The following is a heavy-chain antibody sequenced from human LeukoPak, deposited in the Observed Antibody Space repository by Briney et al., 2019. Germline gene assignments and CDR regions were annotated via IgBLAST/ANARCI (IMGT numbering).Heavy chain of an antibody. Sequence: PSETLSLTCTVSGGSIRSYHWSWIRPPAGKGLEWVGLIYTSGNTKYNSSLKSRVSMSVDTSKNQFSLKLRSVTAADTAVYFCASLGSGRFFDLWGRGTLVTVSS. V-gene: IGHV4-4*07. CDR3: ASLGSGRFFDL. CDR1: GGSIRSYH. CDR2: IYTSGNT. D-gene: IGHD3-16*01. J-gene: IGHJ2*01.